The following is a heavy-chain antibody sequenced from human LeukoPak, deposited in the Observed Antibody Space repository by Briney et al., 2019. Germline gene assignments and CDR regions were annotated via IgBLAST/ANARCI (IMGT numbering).Heavy chain of an antibody. CDR3: SRDKPRDAFDV. Sequence: SVKVSCEASGGTFSNYAISWVRQAPGQGLEWMGGIIPIFGTANYAQKFQGRVTITADESTSTAYMDLSSLISEDTAVYYCSRDKPRDAFDVWGQGTMVTVSS. CDR2: IIPIFGTA. J-gene: IGHJ3*01. CDR1: GGTFSNYA. V-gene: IGHV1-69*01. D-gene: IGHD1-14*01.